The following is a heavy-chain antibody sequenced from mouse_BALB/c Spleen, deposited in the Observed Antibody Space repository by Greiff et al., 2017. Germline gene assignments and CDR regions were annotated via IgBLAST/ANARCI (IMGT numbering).Heavy chain of an antibody. CDR2: IWAGGST. CDR3: AREGELRLRWYFDV. D-gene: IGHD2-4*01. V-gene: IGHV2-9*02. J-gene: IGHJ1*01. Sequence: VQLVESGPGLVAPSQSLSITCTVSGFSLTSYGVHWVRQPPGKGLEWLGVIWAGGSTNYNSALMSRLSISKDNSKSQVFLKMNSLQTDDTAMYYCAREGELRLRWYFDVWGAGTTVTVSS. CDR1: GFSLTSYG.